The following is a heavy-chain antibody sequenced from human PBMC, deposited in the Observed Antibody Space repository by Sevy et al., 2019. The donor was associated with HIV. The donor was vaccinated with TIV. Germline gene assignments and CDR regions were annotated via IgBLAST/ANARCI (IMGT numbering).Heavy chain of an antibody. J-gene: IGHJ6*02. CDR1: GFTFSSYG. Sequence: GGSLRLSCAASGFTFSSYGMHWVRQAPGKGLEWVAVIWYDGINKYYGDSVKGRFTISRDNSKNTVYLQMTNLRAEDTAVYYCARAGDIVEVAAHSGMDVWGQGTTVTVSS. CDR2: IWYDGINK. CDR3: ARAGDIVEVAAHSGMDV. V-gene: IGHV3-33*01. D-gene: IGHD2-15*01.